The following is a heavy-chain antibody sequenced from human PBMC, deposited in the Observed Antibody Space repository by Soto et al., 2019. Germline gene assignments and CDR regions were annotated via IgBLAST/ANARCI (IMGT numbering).Heavy chain of an antibody. CDR3: ARQGTAVAGMNWFDP. D-gene: IGHD6-19*01. Sequence: ASVKVSCKASGYTFTSYAMHWVRQAPGQRLEWMGWINAGNGNTKYSQKFQGRVTITRDTSASTAYMELSSLRSEDTAVYYCARQGTAVAGMNWFDPWGQGTLVTVPS. CDR1: GYTFTSYA. CDR2: INAGNGNT. J-gene: IGHJ5*02. V-gene: IGHV1-3*01.